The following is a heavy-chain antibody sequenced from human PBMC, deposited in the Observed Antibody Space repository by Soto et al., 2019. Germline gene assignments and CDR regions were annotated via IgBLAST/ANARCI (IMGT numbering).Heavy chain of an antibody. J-gene: IGHJ6*02. D-gene: IGHD3-10*01. CDR2: MSAYNGNT. CDR1: GYTFTSYG. V-gene: IGHV1-18*01. Sequence: QVQLVQSGAEVKKPGASVKVSCKASGYTFTSYGISWVRQAPGQGLEWMGWMSAYNGNTNYAQKLQGRVTMTTDTPKSTVYMELRSLRGDCTAVYYCATWTPGGLGNYCGSGSPAYDYYGMDVWGQGTTVTVSS. CDR3: ATWTPGGLGNYCGSGSPAYDYYGMDV.